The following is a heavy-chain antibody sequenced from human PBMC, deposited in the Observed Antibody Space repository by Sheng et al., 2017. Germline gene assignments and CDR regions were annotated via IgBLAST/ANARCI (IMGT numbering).Heavy chain of an antibody. CDR3: ARGGXVVVAVTNYYYYGMDV. D-gene: IGHD2-15*01. CDR2: ISYDGSNK. V-gene: IGHV3-30*04. J-gene: IGHJ6*02. Sequence: QVQLVESGGGVVQPGRSLRLSCAASGFTFSSYAMHWVRQAPGKGLEWVAVISYDGSNKYYADSVKGRFTISRDNSKNTLYLQMNSLRAEDTAVYYCARGGXVVVAVTNYYYYGMDVWGQGTTVTVSS. CDR1: GFTFSSYA.